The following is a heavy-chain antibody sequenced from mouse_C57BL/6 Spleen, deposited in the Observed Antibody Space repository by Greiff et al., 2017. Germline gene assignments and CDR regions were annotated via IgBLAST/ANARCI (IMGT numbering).Heavy chain of an antibody. CDR3: AKNYYDYGGAMDY. CDR1: GFSLTSYG. D-gene: IGHD2-4*01. J-gene: IGHJ4*01. CDR2: IWRGGST. V-gene: IGHV2-5*01. Sequence: QVQLKESGPGLVQPSQSLSITCTVSGFSLTSYGVHWVRQSPGKGLEWLGVIWRGGSTDYNAAFMSRLSITKDNSKSQVFFKMNSLQAEDTAIYYCAKNYYDYGGAMDYWGQGTSVTVSS.